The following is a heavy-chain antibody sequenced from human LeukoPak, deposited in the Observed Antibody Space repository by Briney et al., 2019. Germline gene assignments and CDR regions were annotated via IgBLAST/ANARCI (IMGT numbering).Heavy chain of an antibody. J-gene: IGHJ4*02. CDR1: GGSISSYS. Sequence: SETLSLTCTVSGGSISSYSWSWIRQPAGKGLEWIGLIYTSGGTNYNPSLKSRVTISVDKSKNQFSLKLSSVTAADTAVYYCANLWGNWGQGTLVTVSS. CDR3: ANLWGN. V-gene: IGHV4-4*07. CDR2: IYTSGGT. D-gene: IGHD3-10*01.